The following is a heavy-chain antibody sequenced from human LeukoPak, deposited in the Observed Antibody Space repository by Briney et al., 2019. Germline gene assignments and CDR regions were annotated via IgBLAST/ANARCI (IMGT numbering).Heavy chain of an antibody. CDR2: IKQDGSEK. V-gene: IGHV3-7*03. CDR3: AKDRGTVRPSAFDI. Sequence: GGSLRLSCAASGFTFSSYWMSWVRQAPGKGLEWVANIKQDGSEKYYADSVKGRFTISRDNAKNSLYLQMNSLRAEDMALYYCAKDRGTVRPSAFDIWGQGTMVTVSS. CDR1: GFTFSSYW. D-gene: IGHD3-10*01. J-gene: IGHJ3*02.